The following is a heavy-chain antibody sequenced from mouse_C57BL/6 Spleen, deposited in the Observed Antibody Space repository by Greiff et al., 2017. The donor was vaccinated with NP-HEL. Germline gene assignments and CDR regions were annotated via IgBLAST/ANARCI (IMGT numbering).Heavy chain of an antibody. J-gene: IGHJ2*01. CDR2: ISYDGSN. V-gene: IGHV3-6*01. Sequence: DVQLQESGPGLVKPSQSLSLTCSVTGYSITSGSYWNWIRQFPGNKLEWMGYISYDGSNNYNPSLKNRISITRDTSKNQFFLKLNSVTTEDTATYYCARRGYYGSSPSFDYWGQGTTLTVSS. CDR3: ARRGYYGSSPSFDY. D-gene: IGHD1-1*01. CDR1: GYSITSGSY.